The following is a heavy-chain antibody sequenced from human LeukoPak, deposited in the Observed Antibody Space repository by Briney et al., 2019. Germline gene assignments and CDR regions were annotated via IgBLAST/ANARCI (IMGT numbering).Heavy chain of an antibody. D-gene: IGHD3-22*01. CDR1: GFTFSSYG. V-gene: IGHV3-30*02. Sequence: PGGSLRLSCAASGFTFSSYGMHWVRQAPGKGLEWVAFIRYDGSNKYYADSVKGRFTISRDNSKNTLYLQMNSLRAEDTAVYYCTKNRDYYDSSGYYSNWGQGTLVTVSS. CDR2: IRYDGSNK. J-gene: IGHJ4*02. CDR3: TKNRDYYDSSGYYSN.